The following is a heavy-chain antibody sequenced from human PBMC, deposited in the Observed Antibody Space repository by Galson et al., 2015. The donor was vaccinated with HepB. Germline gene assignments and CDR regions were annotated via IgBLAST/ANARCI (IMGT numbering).Heavy chain of an antibody. J-gene: IGHJ5*02. D-gene: IGHD6-19*01. CDR3: ARALGRIAVAGGWFDP. CDR2: INPSGGST. V-gene: IGHV1-46*03. CDR1: GYTFTSYY. Sequence: SVKVSCKASGYTFTSYYMHWVRQAPGQGLEWMGIINPSGGSTSYAQKFQGRVTMTRDTSTSTVYMELSSLRSEDTAVYYCARALGRIAVAGGWFDPWGQGTLVTVSS.